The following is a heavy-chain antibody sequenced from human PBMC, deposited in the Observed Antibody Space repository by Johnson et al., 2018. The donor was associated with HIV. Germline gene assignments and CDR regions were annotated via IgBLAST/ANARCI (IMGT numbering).Heavy chain of an antibody. V-gene: IGHV3-30*04. D-gene: IGHD4-23*01. CDR1: GFTFSSYA. CDR2: ISYDGDDK. CDR3: ARELRGLGAFDI. J-gene: IGHJ3*02. Sequence: QVQLVESGGGVVQPGRSLRLSCAASGFTFSSYAMHWVRQAPGKGLEWVAVISYDGDDKHYGDSVEGRFTIYRDNSKKTLYLQMDSLRAEDTAVYYCARELRGLGAFDIWGQGTMVTVSS.